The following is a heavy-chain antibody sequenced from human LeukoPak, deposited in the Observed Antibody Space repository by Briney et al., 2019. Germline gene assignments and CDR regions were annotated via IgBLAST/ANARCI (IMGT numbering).Heavy chain of an antibody. Sequence: GGALRLSCAASGFTFSSHGMHWVRQAPGKGLEWVTFIRSDGSSNYYGDSVKGRFTLSRDNFKNTLSLQMNSLRAEDTAVYYCVTDRDWGFDYWGQGTLVTVSP. J-gene: IGHJ4*02. V-gene: IGHV3-30*02. D-gene: IGHD3/OR15-3a*01. CDR1: GFTFSSHG. CDR3: VTDRDWGFDY. CDR2: IRSDGSSN.